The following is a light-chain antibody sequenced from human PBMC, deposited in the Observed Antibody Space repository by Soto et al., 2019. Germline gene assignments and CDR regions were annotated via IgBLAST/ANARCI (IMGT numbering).Light chain of an antibody. J-gene: IGLJ2*01. V-gene: IGLV2-8*01. CDR3: SSYAGSNILV. CDR1: SSDVGGYDY. CDR2: EVS. Sequence: QSVLTQPPSASGSPGQSVTISCTGTSSDVGGYDYVSWYQQHPGKAPKLMIFEVSKRPSGVPDRFSGSKSGNTASLTVSGLQVEDEADYYCSSYAGSNILVFGGGTKVTVL.